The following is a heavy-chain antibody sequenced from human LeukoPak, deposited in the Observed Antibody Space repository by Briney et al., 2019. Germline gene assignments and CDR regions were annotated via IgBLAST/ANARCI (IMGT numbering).Heavy chain of an antibody. J-gene: IGHJ4*02. Sequence: SVKVSCKASGGTFSSYAISWVRQAPGQGLEWMGRIIPILGIANYAQKFQGRVTITADKSTSTAYMELSSLRSEDTAVYYCARPNPYCSSTSCYAFDYWGQGTLVTVSS. CDR1: GGTFSSYA. D-gene: IGHD2-2*01. V-gene: IGHV1-69*04. CDR2: IIPILGIA. CDR3: ARPNPYCSSTSCYAFDY.